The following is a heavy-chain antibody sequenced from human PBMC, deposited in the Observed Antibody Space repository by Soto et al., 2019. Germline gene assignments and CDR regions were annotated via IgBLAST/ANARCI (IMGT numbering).Heavy chain of an antibody. CDR3: TKNYYFDS. CDR1: GFXFSSYA. CDR2: INIVGSNT. J-gene: IGHJ4*02. V-gene: IGHV3-23*03. Sequence: GGSLRLSCAASGFXFSSYAMHWVRQAPGKALEWVAIINIVGSNTNYADSVRGRFTMSRDDSKNTVFLQMNSLRAEDTAIYYCTKNYYFDSWGQGTLVTVSS.